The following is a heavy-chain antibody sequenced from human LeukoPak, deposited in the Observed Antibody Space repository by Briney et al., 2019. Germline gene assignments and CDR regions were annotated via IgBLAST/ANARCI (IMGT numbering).Heavy chain of an antibody. CDR3: ARESLSHGAFDI. CDR1: GDSISSYY. J-gene: IGHJ3*02. Sequence: RASETLSLTCTVSGDSISSYYWSWIRQHPGKGLEWIGYIYYSGSTYYNPSLKSRVTISVDTSKNQFSLKLSSVTAADTAVYYCARESLSHGAFDIWGQGTMVTVSS. D-gene: IGHD5-24*01. CDR2: IYYSGST. V-gene: IGHV4-59*06.